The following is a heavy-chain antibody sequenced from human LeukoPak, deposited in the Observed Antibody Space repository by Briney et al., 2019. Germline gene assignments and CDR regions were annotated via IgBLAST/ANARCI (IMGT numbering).Heavy chain of an antibody. CDR1: GFMFSGSP. V-gene: IGHV3-73*01. Sequence: GGSLKPSCEASGFMFSGSPMHWVRQASGKGLEWVGHIRSKANNYATIYAASVKGGFTISRDDSKNTAYLQMNSLKTEDTAVYYCARPSQYGSGTDYYFDSWGRGTLVTVSS. CDR2: IRSKANNYAT. D-gene: IGHD3-10*01. J-gene: IGHJ4*02. CDR3: ARPSQYGSGTDYYFDS.